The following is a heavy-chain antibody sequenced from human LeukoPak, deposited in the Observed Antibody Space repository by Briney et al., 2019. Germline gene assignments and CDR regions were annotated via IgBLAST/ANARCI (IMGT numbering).Heavy chain of an antibody. CDR1: GFTFSSYA. D-gene: IGHD3-9*01. CDR3: AKRPAYYDILTGYYTYYFDY. CDR2: ISGSGGST. J-gene: IGHJ4*02. V-gene: IGHV3-23*01. Sequence: GGSPRLSCAASGFTFSSYAMSWVRQAPGKGLEWVSAISGSGGSTYYADSVKGRFTISRDNSKNTLYLQMNSLRAEDTAVYYCAKRPAYYDILTGYYTYYFDYWGQGTLVTVSS.